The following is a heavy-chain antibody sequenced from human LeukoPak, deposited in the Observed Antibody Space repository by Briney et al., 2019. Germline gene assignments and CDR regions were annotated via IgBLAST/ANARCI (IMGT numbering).Heavy chain of an antibody. D-gene: IGHD2-15*01. CDR2: ISSFNGNT. V-gene: IGHV1-18*01. CDR1: SYTFTRYG. Sequence: GASVEVPCKSWSYTFTRYGISGARQPPARGFEWRGWISSFNGNTNFAQKRQGSVALTTDTTTSTAYMELRSLRSDDTAVYYWARRSVVAATPFDYWGQGTLVTVSS. CDR3: ARRSVVAATPFDY. J-gene: IGHJ4*02.